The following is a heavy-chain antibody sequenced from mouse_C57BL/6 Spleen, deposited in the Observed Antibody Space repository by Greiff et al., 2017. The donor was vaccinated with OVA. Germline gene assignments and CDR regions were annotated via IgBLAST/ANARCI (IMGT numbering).Heavy chain of an antibody. CDR1: GYTFTSYW. Sequence: EVKLVESGTVLARPGASVKMSCKTSGYTFTSYWMHWVKQRPGQGLEWIGAIYPGNSDTRYNQKFKGKAKLTAVTSASTAYMELSSLTNEDSAVYYCTKRGNYYGSPAWFAYWGQGTLVTVSA. J-gene: IGHJ3*01. V-gene: IGHV1-5*01. D-gene: IGHD1-1*01. CDR2: IYPGNSDT. CDR3: TKRGNYYGSPAWFAY.